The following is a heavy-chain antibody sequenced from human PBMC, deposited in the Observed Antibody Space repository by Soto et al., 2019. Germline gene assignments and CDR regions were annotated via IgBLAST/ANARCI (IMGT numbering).Heavy chain of an antibody. J-gene: IGHJ3*02. D-gene: IGHD2-2*01. CDR2: INHDNGNT. CDR3: ARDLGAGIAQCYGLVVSYAFDI. Sequence: QVQLVQSGAEVKKPGASVKVSCKASGYTFTTYGIHWVREAPGQRLEWMGWINHDNGNTKYSQNFKGRVSITRETPASAAYMEMSSLRSEDTAVYYCARDLGAGIAQCYGLVVSYAFDIGAQGTVVTVPP. V-gene: IGHV1-3*01. CDR1: GYTFTTYG.